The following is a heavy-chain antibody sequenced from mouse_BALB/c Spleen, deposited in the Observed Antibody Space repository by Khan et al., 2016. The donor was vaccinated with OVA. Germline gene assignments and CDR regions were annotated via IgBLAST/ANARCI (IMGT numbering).Heavy chain of an antibody. CDR3: ARIKKIVATYFDY. CDR2: TNPTNGRT. V-gene: IGHV1S81*02. CDR1: GYTFTSYW. Sequence: QVQLKESGAELVKAGASVKMSCKASGYTFTSYWMHWVKQRLGQGLEWFAETNPTNGRTYYNEKFKSKATLTVDKSSSTAYMLLNCLTSADSAVYYCARIKKIVATYFDYWGQGTTLTVSS. J-gene: IGHJ2*01. D-gene: IGHD1-1*01.